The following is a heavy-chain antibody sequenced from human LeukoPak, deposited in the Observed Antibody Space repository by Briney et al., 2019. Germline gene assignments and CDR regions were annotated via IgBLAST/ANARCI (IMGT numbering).Heavy chain of an antibody. V-gene: IGHV4-34*01. CDR1: GGSFSGYY. CDR2: INHSGST. CDR3: ARGLLWFGELWGFDP. D-gene: IGHD3-10*01. J-gene: IGHJ5*02. Sequence: SETLSLTCAVYGGSFSGYYWSWIRQPPGKGLEWIGEINHSGSTNYNPSLKSRVTISVDTSKNQFSLKLSSVTAADTAVYYCARGLLWFGELWGFDPWGQGTLVTVSS.